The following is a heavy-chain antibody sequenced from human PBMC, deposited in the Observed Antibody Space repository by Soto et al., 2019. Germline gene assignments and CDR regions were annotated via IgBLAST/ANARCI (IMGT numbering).Heavy chain of an antibody. CDR3: ARHLTYNTYAERFDP. J-gene: IGHJ5*02. V-gene: IGHV4-39*01. D-gene: IGHD1-1*01. Sequence: SETLSLTCTVSGGSISSSDYYWGWIRQPPGMGLEWIGSIYYSGITYYNPSLRSRVTISVDTSENQFSLKLSSVTAADTALYYCARHLTYNTYAERFDPWGQGTLVTVSS. CDR1: GGSISSSDYY. CDR2: IYYSGIT.